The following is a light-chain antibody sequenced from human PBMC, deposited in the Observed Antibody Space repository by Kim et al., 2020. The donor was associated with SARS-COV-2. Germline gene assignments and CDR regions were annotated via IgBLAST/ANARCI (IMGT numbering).Light chain of an antibody. V-gene: IGKV1-5*03. CDR1: QTISTW. CDR3: QHYSRFPYT. Sequence: SASVGDRVTITCRASQTISTWLAWYQQKPGKAPNLLIYLAYTLESGVPSRFIGSGSGTEFTLTIDSLQPDDFATYYCQHYSRFPYTFGQGTKLEI. CDR2: LAY. J-gene: IGKJ2*01.